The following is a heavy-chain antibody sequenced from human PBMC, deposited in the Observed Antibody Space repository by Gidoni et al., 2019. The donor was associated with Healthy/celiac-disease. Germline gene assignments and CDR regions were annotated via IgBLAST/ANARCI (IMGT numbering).Heavy chain of an antibody. D-gene: IGHD6-13*01. CDR3: ARMGEYSSSWYEGGFDY. V-gene: IGHV4-61*02. CDR1: GCSISSGSYY. CDR2: TYTSGST. J-gene: IGHJ4*02. Sequence: QVPLQESGPGLVKPSQTLSLTCTVSGCSISSGSYYGSWIRQPAGKGLAWIGRTYTSGSTNYNPSLKSRVTISVDTSKNQFSLKLSSVTAADTAVYYWARMGEYSSSWYEGGFDYWGQGTLVTVSS.